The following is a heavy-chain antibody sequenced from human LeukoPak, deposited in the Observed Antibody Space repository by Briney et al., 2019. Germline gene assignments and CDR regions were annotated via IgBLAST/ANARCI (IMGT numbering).Heavy chain of an antibody. CDR3: ARDGRYDFWSGYYDY. D-gene: IGHD3-3*01. CDR2: IRYDGSNK. J-gene: IGHJ4*02. Sequence: PGGSLRLSCAASGFTFSSYGMHWVRQAPGKGLEWVAFIRYDGSNKYYADSVKGRFTISRDNSKNTLYLQMNSLRAEDTAVYYCARDGRYDFWSGYYDYWGQGTLVTVSS. CDR1: GFTFSSYG. V-gene: IGHV3-30*02.